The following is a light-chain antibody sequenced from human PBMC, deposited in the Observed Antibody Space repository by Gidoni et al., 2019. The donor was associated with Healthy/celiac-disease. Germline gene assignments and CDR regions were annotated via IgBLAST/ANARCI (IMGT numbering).Light chain of an antibody. CDR2: GAS. V-gene: IGKV3-15*01. CDR1: QSVSSN. J-gene: IGKJ2*01. Sequence: EIVMTQSPATLSVSPGERATLSCRASQSVSSNLAWYQQKPGQAPRLLIYGASTRATGIPARFSVSGSGTEFTLTISSLQSEDFAVYYCQQYNNWPMSTFGQGTKLEIK. CDR3: QQYNNWPMST.